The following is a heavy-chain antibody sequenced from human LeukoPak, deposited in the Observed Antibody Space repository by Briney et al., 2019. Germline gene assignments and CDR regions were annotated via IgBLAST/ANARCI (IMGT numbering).Heavy chain of an antibody. J-gene: IGHJ3*02. CDR2: ISSSSSSI. CDR1: GFTFSSYN. D-gene: IGHD1-26*01. Sequence: PGGSLRLSCAASGFTFSSYNMNWVRQAPGKGLEWVSSISSSSSSIFYADSLKGRFTISRDNSKNTLYLQMNSLTAEDTAVYYCAKERAVAAIGDAFDMWGQGTLVTVSS. CDR3: AKERAVAAIGDAFDM. V-gene: IGHV3-21*04.